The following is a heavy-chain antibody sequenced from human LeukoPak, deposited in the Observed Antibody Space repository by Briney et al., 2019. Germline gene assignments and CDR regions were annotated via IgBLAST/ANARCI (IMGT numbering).Heavy chain of an antibody. CDR2: IYTSGST. CDR3: ARWSFVSLPTRGYMDV. V-gene: IGHV4-39*07. D-gene: IGHD2-2*01. J-gene: IGHJ6*03. CDR1: GGSISSSSYY. Sequence: ASETLSLTCTVSGGSISSSSYYWGWIRQPPGKGLEWIGRIYTSGSTHYNPSLKSRITMSVDTSKNQFFLSLSSVTAADTAVYYCARWSFVSLPTRGYMDVWGKGTTVTISS.